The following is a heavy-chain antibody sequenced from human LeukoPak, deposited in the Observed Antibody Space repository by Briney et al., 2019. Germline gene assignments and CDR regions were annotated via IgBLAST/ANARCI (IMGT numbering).Heavy chain of an antibody. CDR1: GDSISGFF. CDR3: PITMIRGVIISDAFDI. J-gene: IGHJ3*02. D-gene: IGHD3-10*01. Sequence: PSETLSLTCNVSGDSISGFFWSWIRQPAGKGLEWIGHIYTSGSTTYNPPLKSRVTMSVDMSKNQFSLKLSSVTAADTAVYYCPITMIRGVIISDAFDIWLQGAMVSVSS. CDR2: IYTSGST. V-gene: IGHV4-4*07.